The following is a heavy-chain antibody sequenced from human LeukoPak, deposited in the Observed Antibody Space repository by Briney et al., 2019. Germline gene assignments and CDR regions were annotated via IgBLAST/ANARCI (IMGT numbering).Heavy chain of an antibody. J-gene: IGHJ4*02. CDR3: ARDQYDTWSRRGNFDS. Sequence: GGSLRLSCAASGFTFSDYYMSWIRQAPGKGLGWVSYISSSGSTIYYADSVKGRFTISRDNTKNSLYLQMNSLRAEDTAVFYCARDQYDTWSRRGNFDSWGQGTLVIVSS. D-gene: IGHD3-3*01. CDR1: GFTFSDYY. V-gene: IGHV3-11*01. CDR2: ISSSGSTI.